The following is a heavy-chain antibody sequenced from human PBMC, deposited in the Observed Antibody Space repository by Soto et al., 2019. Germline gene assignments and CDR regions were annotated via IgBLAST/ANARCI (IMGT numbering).Heavy chain of an antibody. D-gene: IGHD1-1*01. CDR2: IQSDDT. CDR3: ANPTPKTGTTFGF. J-gene: IGHJ4*02. Sequence: GGSLRLSCAASGFTVSSKYMSWVRQAPGKGLEWVSLIQSDDTFYADSMKGRFTISRDNSKDTLYLQINSLRAEDTAVYYCANPTPKTGTTFGFWGQGTLVTVSS. CDR1: GFTVSSKY. V-gene: IGHV3-53*01.